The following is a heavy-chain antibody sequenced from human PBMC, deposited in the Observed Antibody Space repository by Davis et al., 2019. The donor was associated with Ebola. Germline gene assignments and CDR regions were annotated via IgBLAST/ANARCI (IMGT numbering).Heavy chain of an antibody. CDR2: IHDSGNT. Sequence: GSLRLSCTVSVGSVSNYYWSWIRQAPGKGLEWIGYIHDSGNTNYNPSLRSRVLISLDTSKNQFSLKMNSVTAADTATYYCASGIFGVTYYFDHWGKGALVTVSS. V-gene: IGHV4-59*02. D-gene: IGHD3-3*01. J-gene: IGHJ4*02. CDR3: ASGIFGVTYYFDH. CDR1: VGSVSNYY.